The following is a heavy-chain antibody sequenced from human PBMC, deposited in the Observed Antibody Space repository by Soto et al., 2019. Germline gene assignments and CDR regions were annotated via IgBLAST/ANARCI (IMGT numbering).Heavy chain of an antibody. CDR3: ARVTDR. V-gene: IGHV4-30-2*01. J-gene: IGHJ5*02. Sequence: SETLCLTCAVPGGSISGGGCSWSWIRQPPGKGLEWIGYIYHSGSTYYNPSLKSRVTISVDRSKNQFSLKLSSVTAADTAVYYCARVTDRRGQGTLVTVSS. CDR2: IYHSGST. CDR1: GGSISGGGCS.